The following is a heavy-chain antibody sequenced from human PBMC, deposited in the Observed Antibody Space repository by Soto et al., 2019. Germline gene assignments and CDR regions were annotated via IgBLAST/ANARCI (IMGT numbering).Heavy chain of an antibody. D-gene: IGHD3-16*01. CDR1: GGSISGYY. J-gene: IGHJ6*02. V-gene: IGHV4-4*07. CDR3: ARGGEFYVLDV. Sequence: QVQLQESGPGLVKPSETLSLTCTVSGGSISGYYWTWIRQPAGKGLEWIGRKHTSGTTNYNPSLKSQVTLSIATSTNQFSLNLSSVTAADTAVYYCARGGEFYVLDVWGQGTTVAVSS. CDR2: KHTSGTT.